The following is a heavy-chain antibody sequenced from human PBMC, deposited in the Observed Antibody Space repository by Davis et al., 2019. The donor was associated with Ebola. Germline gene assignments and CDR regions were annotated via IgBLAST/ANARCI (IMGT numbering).Heavy chain of an antibody. D-gene: IGHD3-22*01. CDR2: IYYSGST. Sequence: SETLSLTCTVSGGSISSSSYYWGWIRQPPGKGLEWIGSIYYSGSTYYNPSLKSRVTISVDTSKNQFSLKLSSVTAADTAVYYCARPRYYDSSGYYYQASGDAFDIWGQGTMVTVSS. CDR1: GGSISSSSYY. J-gene: IGHJ3*02. CDR3: ARPRYYDSSGYYYQASGDAFDI. V-gene: IGHV4-39*01.